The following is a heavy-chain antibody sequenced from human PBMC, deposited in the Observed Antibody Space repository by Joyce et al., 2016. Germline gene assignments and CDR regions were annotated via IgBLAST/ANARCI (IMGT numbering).Heavy chain of an antibody. CDR1: GGSFSGYY. J-gene: IGHJ5*02. V-gene: IGHV4-34*01. CDR2: INHSGST. D-gene: IGHD7-27*01. Sequence: QVQLQQWGAGLLKPSETLSLTCAVYGGSFSGYYWSWIRQPPGKGLEWIGEINHSGSTNYNPSLKSRVTISVDTSKNQFSLKLGPVTAADTAVYYCARGPRSNWGLVWFDPWGQGTLVTVSS. CDR3: ARGPRSNWGLVWFDP.